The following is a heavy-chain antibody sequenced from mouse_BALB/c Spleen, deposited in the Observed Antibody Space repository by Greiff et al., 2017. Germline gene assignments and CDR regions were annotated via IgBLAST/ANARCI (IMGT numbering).Heavy chain of an antibody. Sequence: QVTLKESGPGILQPSQTLSLTCSFSGFSLSTSGMGVGWIRQPSGKGLEWLAHIWWDDDKYYNTALKSGLTISKDTSKNQVFLKIASVDTADTATYYCARIIYEWDAMDYWGQGTSVTVSS. CDR2: IWWDDDK. CDR1: GFSLSTSGMG. D-gene: IGHD2-3*01. V-gene: IGHV8-8*01. CDR3: ARIIYEWDAMDY. J-gene: IGHJ4*01.